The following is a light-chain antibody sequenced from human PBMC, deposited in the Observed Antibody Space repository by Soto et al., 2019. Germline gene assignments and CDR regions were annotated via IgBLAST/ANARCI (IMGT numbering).Light chain of an antibody. Sequence: QSALTQPPSASGSPGQSVTISCTGTSSDVGDYNYVSWFQQHPGKAPKLIISEVSKRPSGVPDRFSGSKSGNTASLTVSGLQAEDEADYYCSSYEASNILLFGGGTKLTVL. J-gene: IGLJ3*02. CDR1: SSDVGDYNY. CDR2: EVS. V-gene: IGLV2-8*01. CDR3: SSYEASNILL.